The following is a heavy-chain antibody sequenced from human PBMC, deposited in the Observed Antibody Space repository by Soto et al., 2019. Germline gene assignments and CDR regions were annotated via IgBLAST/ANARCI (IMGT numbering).Heavy chain of an antibody. V-gene: IGHV4-31*03. CDR2: IYYSGST. D-gene: IGHD2-2*01. CDR1: GGSISSGGYY. CDR3: ARVVWEYQLLSLGYYYMDV. Sequence: SETLSLTCTVSGGSISSGGYYWSWIRQHPGKGLEWIGYIYYSGSTYYNPSLKSRVTISVDTSKNQFSLKLSSVTAADTAVYYCARVVWEYQLLSLGYYYMDVWGKGTTVT. J-gene: IGHJ6*03.